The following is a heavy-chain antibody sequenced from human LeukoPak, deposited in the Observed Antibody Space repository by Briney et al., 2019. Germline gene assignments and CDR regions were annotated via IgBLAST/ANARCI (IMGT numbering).Heavy chain of an antibody. CDR3: ARVGRITIFGVVIPNDY. CDR1: GFTFSSYS. Sequence: GGSLRLSCAASGFTFSSYSMNWVRQAPGKGLEWVSSINSSSSYIYYADSVKGRFTISRDNAKNSLYLQMNSLRAEDTAVYYCARVGRITIFGVVIPNDYWGQGTLVTVSS. J-gene: IGHJ4*02. CDR2: INSSSSYI. V-gene: IGHV3-21*01. D-gene: IGHD3-3*01.